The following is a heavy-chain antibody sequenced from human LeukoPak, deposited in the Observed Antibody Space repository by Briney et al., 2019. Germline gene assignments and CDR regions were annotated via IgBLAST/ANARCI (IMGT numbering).Heavy chain of an antibody. Sequence: ASVKVSCKASGYTFTSYYMHWVRQAPGQGLEWMGIINPSGGSTSYAQKFQDRVTMTRDMSTSTVYMELSSLRSEDTAVYYCAWTTVTTWGLDPWGQGTLVTVSS. CDR2: INPSGGST. V-gene: IGHV1-46*01. J-gene: IGHJ5*02. CDR3: AWTTVTTWGLDP. CDR1: GYTFTSYY. D-gene: IGHD4-17*01.